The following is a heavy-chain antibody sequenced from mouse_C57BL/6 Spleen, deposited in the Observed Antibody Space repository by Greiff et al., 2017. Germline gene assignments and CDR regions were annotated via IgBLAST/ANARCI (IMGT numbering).Heavy chain of an antibody. D-gene: IGHD1-1*01. J-gene: IGHJ1*03. V-gene: IGHV1-52*01. CDR3: ASLITTVVAKENWYFDV. CDR2: IDPSDSET. CDR1: GYTFTSYW. Sequence: QVQLQQPGAELVRPGSSVKLSCKASGYTFTSYWMHWVKQRPIQGLEWIGNIDPSDSETHYNQKFKDKATLTVDKSSSTSYMQLSSLTSEDSAVYYCASLITTVVAKENWYFDVWGTGTTVTVSS.